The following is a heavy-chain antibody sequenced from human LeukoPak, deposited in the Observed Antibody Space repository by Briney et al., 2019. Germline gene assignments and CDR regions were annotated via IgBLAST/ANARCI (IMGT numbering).Heavy chain of an antibody. CDR2: IWYDGSNK. CDR1: GLTFSSYG. CDR3: AKAATVTTPEDY. V-gene: IGHV3-33*06. J-gene: IGHJ4*02. D-gene: IGHD4-17*01. Sequence: GGSLRLSCAASGLTFSSYGMHWVRQAPGKGLEWVAVIWYDGSNKYYADSVKGRFTISRDNSKNTLYLQMNSLRAEDTAVYYCAKAATVTTPEDYWGQGTLVTVSS.